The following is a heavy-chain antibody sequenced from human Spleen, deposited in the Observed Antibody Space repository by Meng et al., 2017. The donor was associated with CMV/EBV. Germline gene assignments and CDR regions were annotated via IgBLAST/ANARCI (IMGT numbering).Heavy chain of an antibody. D-gene: IGHD6-25*01. V-gene: IGHV1-2*02. Sequence: ASVKVSCKASGYTFSSYDIIWVRQVTGQGIEWMGWINPNSGGTDLPQKFQGRVTMARDTSVRTAYMELFRLRSDDTAVYFCARDSRVGLGRGYGRYYFDYWVQGPQVTVSS. CDR2: INPNSGGT. J-gene: IGHJ4*02. CDR3: ARDSRVGLGRGYGRYYFDY. CDR1: GYTFSSYD.